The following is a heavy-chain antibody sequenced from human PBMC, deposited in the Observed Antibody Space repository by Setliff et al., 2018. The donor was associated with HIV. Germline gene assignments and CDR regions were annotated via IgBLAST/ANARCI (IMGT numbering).Heavy chain of an antibody. Sequence: PGGSLRLSCAASGFTFSSYWMHWVRQAPGEGLEWVGRIKTESDGGAIDYAAPVKGRFTISRDDSKNTLYLQMNSLNIEDTAVYFCATIARNTDWFSGTFYYYMDVWGKGTTVTVSS. J-gene: IGHJ6*03. V-gene: IGHV3-15*01. CDR2: IKTESDGGAI. CDR3: ATIARNTDWFSGTFYYYMDV. D-gene: IGHD3-9*01. CDR1: GFTFSSYW.